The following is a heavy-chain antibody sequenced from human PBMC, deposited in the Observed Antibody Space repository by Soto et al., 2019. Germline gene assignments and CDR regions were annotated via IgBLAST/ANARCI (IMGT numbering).Heavy chain of an antibody. D-gene: IGHD2-15*01. J-gene: IGHJ6*02. CDR3: ARAVCDGGTCYTLVGLRYGMDV. V-gene: IGHV3-30-3*01. CDR1: GFTFSNYA. Sequence: QVQLVESGGGVVQPGRSLRLSCAASGFTFSNYAMYWVRQAPGKGLEWVAVISYDGNNKYYADSVKGRFTISRDNSKNTLYLQMNSLRAEDTVVYYCARAVCDGGTCYTLVGLRYGMDVWGQGTTVTVSS. CDR2: ISYDGNNK.